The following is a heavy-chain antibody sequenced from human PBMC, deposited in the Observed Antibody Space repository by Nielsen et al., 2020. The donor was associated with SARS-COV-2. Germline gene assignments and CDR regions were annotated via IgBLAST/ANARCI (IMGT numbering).Heavy chain of an antibody. V-gene: IGHV3-23*01. CDR1: GFTFSSYA. D-gene: IGHD3-3*01. Sequence: GESLKISCAASGFTFSSYAMSWVRQAPGKGLEWVSVISCSGGNTYYADSVKGRFTISRDNSKNTLYLQMNSLKAEDTAVYYCAKENDFWSGYYPSRYFDYWGQGSLVTVSS. CDR2: ISCSGGNT. J-gene: IGHJ4*02. CDR3: AKENDFWSGYYPSRYFDY.